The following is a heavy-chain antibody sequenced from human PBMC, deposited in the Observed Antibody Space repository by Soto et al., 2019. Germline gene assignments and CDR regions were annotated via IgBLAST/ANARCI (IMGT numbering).Heavy chain of an antibody. D-gene: IGHD1-26*01. CDR2: IIPILGIA. CDR3: AGVGATTIDY. CDR1: GGTFSSYT. J-gene: IGHJ4*02. Sequence: QVQLVQSGAEVKKPGSSVKVSCKASGGTFSSYTISWVRQAPGQGLEWMGRIIPILGIANYAQKFQGRVTITEDKSTSTADMELSSLRSEDTAVYYWAGVGATTIDYWGQGTLVTVSS. V-gene: IGHV1-69*02.